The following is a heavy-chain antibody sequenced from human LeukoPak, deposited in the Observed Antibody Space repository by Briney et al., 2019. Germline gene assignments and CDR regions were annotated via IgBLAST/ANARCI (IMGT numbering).Heavy chain of an antibody. Sequence: VASVKVSCKASGGTFSSYAISWVRQAPGQGLEWMGGIIPIFGTANYAQKFQGRVTITADESTSTAYMELSSLRPEDTAVYYCARLTVTTYPFGYWGQGTLVTVSS. J-gene: IGHJ4*02. CDR3: ARLTVTTYPFGY. CDR2: IIPIFGTA. D-gene: IGHD4-11*01. V-gene: IGHV1-69*01. CDR1: GGTFSSYA.